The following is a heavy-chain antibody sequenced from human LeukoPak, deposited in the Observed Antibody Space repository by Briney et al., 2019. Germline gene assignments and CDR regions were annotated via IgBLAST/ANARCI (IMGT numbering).Heavy chain of an antibody. CDR1: GYTFAGYY. V-gene: IGHV1-2*02. CDR3: ARLDSSGYYYAH. Sequence: ASVKVSCKTSGYTFAGYYLHWVRQAPGQGPEWMGWINPNSGDTKHAQKFQGRVTMTRDTSTSTAYMELSRLRSDDTAVYYCARLDSSGYYYAHWGQGTLVTVSS. J-gene: IGHJ4*02. CDR2: INPNSGDT. D-gene: IGHD3-22*01.